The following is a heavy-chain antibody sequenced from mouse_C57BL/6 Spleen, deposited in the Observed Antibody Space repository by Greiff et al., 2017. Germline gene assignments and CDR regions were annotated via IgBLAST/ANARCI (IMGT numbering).Heavy chain of an antibody. CDR1: GFTFTDYY. CDR2: IRNKANGYTT. J-gene: IGHJ4*01. CDR3: ARYIYYGNYDYAMDY. Sequence: EVQVVESGGGLVQPGGSLSLSCAASGFTFTDYYMSWVRQPPGKALEWLGFIRNKANGYTTEYSASVKGRFTISRDNSQSILYLQMNALRAEDSATYYCARYIYYGNYDYAMDYWGQGTSVTVSS. D-gene: IGHD2-1*01. V-gene: IGHV7-3*01.